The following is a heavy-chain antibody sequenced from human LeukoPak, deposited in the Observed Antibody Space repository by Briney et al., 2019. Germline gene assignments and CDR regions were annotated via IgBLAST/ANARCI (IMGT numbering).Heavy chain of an antibody. CDR3: ARWGGTYGSGETYNWFDP. D-gene: IGHD3-10*01. CDR1: GFTFSSYW. J-gene: IGHJ5*02. Sequence: GGSLRLSCAASGFTFSSYWMSWVRQAPGKGLEWVANIKQDGSEKYYVDSVKGRFTISRDNAKNSLYLQMNSLRAEDTAVYYCARWGGTYGSGETYNWFDPWGQGTLVTVSS. CDR2: IKQDGSEK. V-gene: IGHV3-7*01.